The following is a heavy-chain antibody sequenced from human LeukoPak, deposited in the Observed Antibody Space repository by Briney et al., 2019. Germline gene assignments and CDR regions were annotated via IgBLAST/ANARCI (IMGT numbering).Heavy chain of an antibody. D-gene: IGHD6-13*01. V-gene: IGHV4-59*01. CDR3: ARDRGIATAVYDY. CDR2: IYYSGST. J-gene: IGHJ4*02. CDR1: GGSISSYY. Sequence: SETPSPTCTVSGGSISSYYWSWIRQPPGKGLEWIGYIYYSGSTNYNPSLKSRVTISVDTSKNQFSLKLSSVTAADTAVYYCARDRGIATAVYDYWGQGTLVTVSS.